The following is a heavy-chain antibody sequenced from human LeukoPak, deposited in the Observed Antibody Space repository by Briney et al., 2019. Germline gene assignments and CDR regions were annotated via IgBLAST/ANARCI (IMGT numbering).Heavy chain of an antibody. CDR2: IYYSGST. CDR3: ARVSYYGSGSFWARYDAFDI. V-gene: IGHV4-30-4*01. J-gene: IGHJ3*02. D-gene: IGHD3-10*01. CDR1: GGSISGRDHY. Sequence: SETLSLTCTVSGGSISGRDHYWSWIRQPPGKGLEWIGYIYYSGSTYYNPSLKSRVAISVDTSKNQFSLKLSSVTAADTAVYFCARVSYYGSGSFWARYDAFDIWGQGTMVTVSS.